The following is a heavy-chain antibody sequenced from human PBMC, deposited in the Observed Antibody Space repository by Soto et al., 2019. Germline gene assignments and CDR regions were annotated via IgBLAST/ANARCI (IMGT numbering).Heavy chain of an antibody. Sequence: QVQLQESGPGLVKPSGTLSLTCAVSGGSISTSNWWSWVRQPPGKGLEWIGEVYHSGSTNYNPSFKSRAAMSVDKSKNQFSLKLNSVTAADTALYYCAMTSTSGTRFDYWGQGSLVTVSS. CDR2: VYHSGST. J-gene: IGHJ4*02. CDR1: GGSISTSNW. CDR3: AMTSTSGTRFDY. D-gene: IGHD1-1*01. V-gene: IGHV4-4*02.